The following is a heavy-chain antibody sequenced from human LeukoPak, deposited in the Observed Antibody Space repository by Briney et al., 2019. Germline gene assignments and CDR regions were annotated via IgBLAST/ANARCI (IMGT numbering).Heavy chain of an antibody. CDR3: AREGLRNAYNPLGY. J-gene: IGHJ4*02. CDR1: GGSFSAYY. Sequence: SETLSLTCAVYGGSFSAYYWTWIRQPPGKGLEWIGEIKQSENTNYNPSLKSRVNISIDPSKNQISLKLNSVTAADTAVYFCAREGLRNAYNPLGYWGQGTLVTVSS. D-gene: IGHD5-24*01. V-gene: IGHV4-34*01. CDR2: IKQSENT.